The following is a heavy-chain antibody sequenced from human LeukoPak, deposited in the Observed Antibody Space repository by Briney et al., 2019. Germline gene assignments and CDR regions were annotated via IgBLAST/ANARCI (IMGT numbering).Heavy chain of an antibody. V-gene: IGHV1-2*02. CDR1: GYTFTGYY. CDR2: INPNSGGT. CDR3: ARIGGVSH. Sequence: GASVKVSCKASGYTFTGYYMHWVRQAPGQGLEWMGWINPNSGGTNYAQKFQGRVTMTRDKSIRTACMELSRPRSDDTAVYYCARIGGVSHWGQGTLVTVSS. D-gene: IGHD3-10*01. J-gene: IGHJ4*02.